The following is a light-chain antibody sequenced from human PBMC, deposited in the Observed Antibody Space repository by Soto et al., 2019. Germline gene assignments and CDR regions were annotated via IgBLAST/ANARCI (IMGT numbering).Light chain of an antibody. J-gene: IGKJ3*01. Sequence: EIVLTQSPGTLSLSPGERATLSCRASQSVSSNYLAWYQQKPGQAPRLPIYGASSRATGIPDRFSGSGSGTDFTLTISRLEPEDFAVYYCQQYGSSPPVTFGPGTKVDIK. V-gene: IGKV3-20*01. CDR1: QSVSSNY. CDR2: GAS. CDR3: QQYGSSPPVT.